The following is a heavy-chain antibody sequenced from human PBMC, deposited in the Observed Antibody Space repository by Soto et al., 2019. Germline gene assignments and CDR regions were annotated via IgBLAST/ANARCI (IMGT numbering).Heavy chain of an antibody. J-gene: IGHJ6*02. CDR1: GGTFSSYA. CDR3: ARHVPTAGYYYGMDV. CDR2: IIPIFGTA. Sequence: QVQLVQSGAEVKKPGSSVKVSCKASGGTFSSYAISWVRQAPGQGLEWMGGIIPIFGTANYAQKFQGRVTXTXXXSXCTAYMELSSLSSEDTAVYFCARHVPTAGYYYGMDVWGQGTTVTVSS. V-gene: IGHV1-69*05. D-gene: IGHD2-2*01.